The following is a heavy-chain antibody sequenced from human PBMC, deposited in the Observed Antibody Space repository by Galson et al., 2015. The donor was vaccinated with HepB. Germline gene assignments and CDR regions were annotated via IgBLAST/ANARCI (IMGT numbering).Heavy chain of an antibody. V-gene: IGHV3-15*01. J-gene: IGHJ6*03. CDR3: TTAGYDFSLRYYYYYMDV. CDR2: IKSKTDGGTT. Sequence: SLRLSCAASGFTFSNAWMSWVRQAPGKGLEWVGRIKSKTDGGTTDYAAPVKGRFTISRDDSKNTLYLQMNSLKTEDTAVNYCTTAGYDFSLRYYYYYMDVWGKGTTVTVSS. D-gene: IGHD5-12*01. CDR1: GFTFSNAW.